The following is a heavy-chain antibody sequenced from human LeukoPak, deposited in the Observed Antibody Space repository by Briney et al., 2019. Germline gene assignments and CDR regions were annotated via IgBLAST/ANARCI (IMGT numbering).Heavy chain of an antibody. CDR3: ACIPKEQNLNTANDY. CDR2: ISSSSSYI. Sequence: KAGGSLRLSCAASGFTFSSYSMNWVRQAPGKGLEWVSSISSSSSYIYYADSVKGRFTISRDNSKNTLYLQMNSLRAEDTAVYYCACIPKEQNLNTANDYWGQGTLVTVSS. D-gene: IGHD5-18*01. V-gene: IGHV3-21*01. J-gene: IGHJ4*02. CDR1: GFTFSSYS.